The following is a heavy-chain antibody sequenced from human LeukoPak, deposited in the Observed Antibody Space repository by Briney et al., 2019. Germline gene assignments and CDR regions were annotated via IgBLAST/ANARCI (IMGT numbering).Heavy chain of an antibody. J-gene: IGHJ4*02. D-gene: IGHD3-22*01. CDR3: ARDASSGMTYYYDSSSY. CDR1: GFTFSSYS. CDR2: ISSSSSYI. V-gene: IGHV3-21*01. Sequence: GGSLRLSCAASGFTFSSYSMNWVCQAPGKGLEWVSSISSSSSYIYYADSVKGRFTISRDNAKNSLYLQMNSLRAEDTAVYYCARDASSGMTYYYDSSSYWGQGTLVTVSS.